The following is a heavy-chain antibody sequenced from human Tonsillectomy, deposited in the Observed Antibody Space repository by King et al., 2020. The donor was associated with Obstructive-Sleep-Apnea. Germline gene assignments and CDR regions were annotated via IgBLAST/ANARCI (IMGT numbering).Heavy chain of an antibody. CDR2: IYYSGST. CDR3: AREGRYDLNNEY. D-gene: IGHD3/OR15-3a*01. V-gene: IGHV4-39*07. CDR1: GGSISSSNYY. Sequence: QVQLQESGPGLVKPSETLSLTCTVSGGSISSSNYYWSWIRQPPGKGLEWIGSIYYSGSTHYNPSLKSRITISVDTSKNQFFLKLTSVTAADTAVYFWAREGRYDLNNEYWGQGTLVTVSS. J-gene: IGHJ4*02.